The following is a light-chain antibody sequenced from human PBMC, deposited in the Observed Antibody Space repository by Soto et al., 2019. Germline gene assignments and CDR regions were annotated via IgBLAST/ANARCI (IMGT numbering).Light chain of an antibody. CDR2: LND. CDR3: ASWDDSLNGGV. V-gene: IGLV1-44*01. Sequence: QSVLTQPPSLSATPGQRVNISCSGSFSNIGDNAVNWYQQLPGAAPKLLIYLNDQRPSGVPDRFSGSKSGTSAFLAISGLQSEDEADYYCASWDDSLNGGVFGGGTKLTVL. CDR1: FSNIGDNA. J-gene: IGLJ3*02.